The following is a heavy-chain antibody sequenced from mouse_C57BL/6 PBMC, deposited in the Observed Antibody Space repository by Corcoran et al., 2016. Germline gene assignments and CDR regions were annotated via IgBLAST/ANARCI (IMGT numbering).Heavy chain of an antibody. J-gene: IGHJ2*01. V-gene: IGHV1-76*01. CDR3: AGPYYFDY. CDR1: GYSFTDYY. CDR2: IYPGNGNT. Sequence: QVQLKQSGAELVRPGASVKLSCKASGYSFTDYYINWVKQRPGQELEWIARIYPGNGNTYYNEKFKGKATLTAEKSSNTAYMQLSSLTSEDSAVYFCAGPYYFDYWGQGTTLTVSS.